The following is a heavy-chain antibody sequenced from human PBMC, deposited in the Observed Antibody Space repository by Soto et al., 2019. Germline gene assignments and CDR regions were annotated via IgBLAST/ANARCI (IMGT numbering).Heavy chain of an antibody. J-gene: IGHJ4*02. Sequence: SVKVSCKASGGTFSSYAISWVRQAPGQGLEWMGGIIPIFGTANYAQKFQGRVTITADESTSTAYMELSSLRSEDTAVYYCASAPYYYDSSGYLEYWGQGTLVTVSS. CDR1: GGTFSSYA. CDR2: IIPIFGTA. CDR3: ASAPYYYDSSGYLEY. V-gene: IGHV1-69*13. D-gene: IGHD3-22*01.